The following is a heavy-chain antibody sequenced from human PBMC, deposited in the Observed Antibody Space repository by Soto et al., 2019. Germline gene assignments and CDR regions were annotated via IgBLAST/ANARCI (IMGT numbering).Heavy chain of an antibody. Sequence: QVQLVQSGAEVKKPGASVKVSCKASGYTFTSYGISWVRQAPGQGLEWMGWISAYNGNTNYAQKLQGRVTMTTDTSTSTDYRELRSLRSDDTAVYYCVVAAQPCCFDYWGQGTLVTVSS. V-gene: IGHV1-18*01. CDR3: VVAAQPCCFDY. D-gene: IGHD2-15*01. J-gene: IGHJ4*02. CDR2: ISAYNGNT. CDR1: GYTFTSYG.